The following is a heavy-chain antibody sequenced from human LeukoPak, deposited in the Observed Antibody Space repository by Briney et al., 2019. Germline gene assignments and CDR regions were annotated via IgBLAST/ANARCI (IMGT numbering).Heavy chain of an antibody. Sequence: SETLSLTCTVSGGSISSSSYYWGWIRQPPGKGLEWIGSIYYSGSTYYNPSLKSRVTISVNTSKNQFSLKLSSVTAADTAVYYCARGVAVAGPTYYMDVWGKGTTVTVSS. CDR3: ARGVAVAGPTYYMDV. CDR1: GGSISSSSYY. V-gene: IGHV4-39*07. J-gene: IGHJ6*03. D-gene: IGHD6-19*01. CDR2: IYYSGST.